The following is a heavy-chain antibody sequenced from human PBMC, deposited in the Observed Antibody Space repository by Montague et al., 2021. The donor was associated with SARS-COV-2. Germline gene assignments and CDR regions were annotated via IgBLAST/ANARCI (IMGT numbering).Heavy chain of an antibody. D-gene: IGHD3-22*01. CDR2: IYYSGST. J-gene: IGHJ3*02. Sequence: ATLSLTCTVSGGSISSYYWSWIRQPPGKGLEWIGCIYYSGSTNXNPSLKSRVTISVDTSKNQFSLKLSSVTAADTAVYYCARGGYYDYAFDIWDQGTMVTVSS. CDR3: ARGGYYDYAFDI. CDR1: GGSISSYY. V-gene: IGHV4-59*01.